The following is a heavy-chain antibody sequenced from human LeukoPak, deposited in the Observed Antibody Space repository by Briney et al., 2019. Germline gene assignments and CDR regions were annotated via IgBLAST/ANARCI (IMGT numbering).Heavy chain of an antibody. Sequence: SGTLSLTCAVSGGSMNNANWWSWVRQPPGKGLEWIGEIYHIGSTNYNPSLKSRVTMSVDKSKKQFSLIPTSVTAADTAMYYCARDRTSTTRDAFDIWGQGTMVTVPS. CDR2: IYHIGST. V-gene: IGHV4-4*02. CDR3: ARDRTSTTRDAFDI. D-gene: IGHD4-17*01. CDR1: GGSMNNANW. J-gene: IGHJ3*02.